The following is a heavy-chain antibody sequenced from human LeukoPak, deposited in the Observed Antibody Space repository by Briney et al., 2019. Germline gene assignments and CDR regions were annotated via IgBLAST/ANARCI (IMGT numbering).Heavy chain of an antibody. D-gene: IGHD3-10*01. J-gene: IGHJ6*03. V-gene: IGHV5-51*01. Sequence: GESLKISCKGSGYSFTSYWIGWVRQMPGKGLEWMGIIYPGDSDTRYSPSFQGQVTISADKSISTAYLQWSSLKASDTAVYYCARHSAYYGSGSYYYYYYMDVWGKGTTVTVSS. CDR3: ARHSAYYGSGSYYYYYYMDV. CDR1: GYSFTSYW. CDR2: IYPGDSDT.